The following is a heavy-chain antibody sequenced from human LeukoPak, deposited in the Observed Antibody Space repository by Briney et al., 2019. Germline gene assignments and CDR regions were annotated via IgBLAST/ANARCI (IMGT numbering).Heavy chain of an antibody. CDR3: ARDVGYGFNY. D-gene: IGHD5-18*01. V-gene: IGHV3-74*01. CDR2: INTNGGTT. CDR1: GFTFSTYW. J-gene: IGHJ4*02. Sequence: GGSLRPSCAASGFTFSTYWMHWVRQAPGKGLVWVSHINTNGGTTTYADSVKGRFTISRDNAKNTVYLQMNSLRAEDTAVYYCARDVGYGFNYWGQGTLVTVSS.